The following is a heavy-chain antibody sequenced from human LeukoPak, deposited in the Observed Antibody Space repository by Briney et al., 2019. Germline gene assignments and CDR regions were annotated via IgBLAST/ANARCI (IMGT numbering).Heavy chain of an antibody. CDR1: GFIFSSFW. J-gene: IGHJ6*03. D-gene: IGHD3-16*01. V-gene: IGHV3-7*01. CDR2: IKQDGSEK. Sequence: PGGSLRLSCAPSGFIFSSFWMSWVRQAPGKGLEWVANIKQDGSEKFYVDSVKGRFTIYRDNAKNSLYLQMNSLRAEDTAVYYCASFGAQLQYYYYYYYMDVWGKGTTVTVSS. CDR3: ASFGAQLQYYYYYYYMDV.